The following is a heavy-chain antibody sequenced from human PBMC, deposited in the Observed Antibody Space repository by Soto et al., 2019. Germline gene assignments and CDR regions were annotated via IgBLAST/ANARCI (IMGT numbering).Heavy chain of an antibody. CDR2: ISAYNGNT. V-gene: IGHV1-18*01. CDR3: ARDGGPYSSSWYGDY. D-gene: IGHD6-13*01. Sequence: ASVKVSCKASGYTFTSYGISWVRQAPGQGLEWMGWISAYNGNTNYAQKLQGRVTMTTDTSTSTAYMELRSLRSDDTAVYYCARDGGPYSSSWYGDYWGQGTLVTVSS. CDR1: GYTFTSYG. J-gene: IGHJ4*02.